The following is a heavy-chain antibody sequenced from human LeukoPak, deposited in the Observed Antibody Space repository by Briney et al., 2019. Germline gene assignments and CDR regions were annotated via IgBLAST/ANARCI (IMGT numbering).Heavy chain of an antibody. CDR1: GGTFSSYA. V-gene: IGHV1-69*13. D-gene: IGHD2-15*01. CDR2: IIPIFGTA. J-gene: IGHJ4*02. CDR3: ARQDCSGGSCYLGFDY. Sequence: SVKVSCKASGGTFSSYAISWVRQAPGQGLEWMGGIIPIFGTANYAQKFQGRVTITADESTSTAYMELSSLRSEDTAVYYCARQDCSGGSCYLGFDYWGQGTLVTVSS.